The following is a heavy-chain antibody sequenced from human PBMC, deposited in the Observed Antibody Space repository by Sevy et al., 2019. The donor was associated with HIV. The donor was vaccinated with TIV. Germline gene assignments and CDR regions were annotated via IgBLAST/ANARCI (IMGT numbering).Heavy chain of an antibody. CDR2: INESGIT. D-gene: IGHD2-2*01. CDR1: DGSFSGYY. CDR3: ARSPPVVVVPGAPSWFDP. J-gene: IGHJ5*02. V-gene: IGHV4-34*01. Sequence: SETLSLTCAVHDGSFSGYYWNWIRQLPGKGLEWIGEINESGITNYNPSLKSRVTISVDTSKKEFSLKLNSVTAAETAVYFCARSPPVVVVPGAPSWFDPWGQGTLVTVSS.